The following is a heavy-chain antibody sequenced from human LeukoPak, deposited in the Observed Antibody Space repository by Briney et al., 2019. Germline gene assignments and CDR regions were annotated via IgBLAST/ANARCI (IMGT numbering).Heavy chain of an antibody. CDR1: GFTFSSYA. CDR3: ATGYSSSWWDYYYCMDV. CDR2: ISYDGSNK. V-gene: IGHV3-30*01. D-gene: IGHD6-13*01. Sequence: PGGSLRLSCAASGFTFSSYAMHWVRQAPGKGLEWVAVISYDGSNKYYADSVKGRFTISRDNSKNTLYLQMNSPRAEDTAVYYCATGYSSSWWDYYYCMDVWGKGTTVTVSS. J-gene: IGHJ6*03.